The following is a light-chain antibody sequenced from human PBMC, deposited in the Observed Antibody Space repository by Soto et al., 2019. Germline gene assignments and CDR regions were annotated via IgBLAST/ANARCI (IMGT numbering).Light chain of an antibody. Sequence: DIVMTQSPLSLPVTPGEPASISCRSSQSLLHSNGYNYLDRYLQKPGQSPQLLIYLGSNRASGVPDRFSGSGSGTDSTLKISRVEAEDVGVYYCMQALQTPRTFGQGTKLEIK. J-gene: IGKJ2*01. CDR2: LGS. V-gene: IGKV2-28*01. CDR3: MQALQTPRT. CDR1: QSLLHSNGYNY.